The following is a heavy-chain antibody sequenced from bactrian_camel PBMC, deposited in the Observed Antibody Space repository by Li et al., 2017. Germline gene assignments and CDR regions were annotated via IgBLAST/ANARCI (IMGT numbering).Heavy chain of an antibody. Sequence: LVESGGGLVQPGGSLRLSCKTFGFTFSNGYMNWVRQAPGKGLEWVSAVNSAGSGTYYSDSVKGRFTISRDNEKNTLYLQMGSLRPEDSAMYYCAASVGKTFCSAAYFLSGLRPVFGSWGQGTQVTV. D-gene: IGHD2*01. CDR1: GFTFSNGY. V-gene: IGHV3S25*01. J-gene: IGHJ6*01. CDR2: VNSAGSGT. CDR3: AASVGKTFCSAAYFLSGLRPVFGS.